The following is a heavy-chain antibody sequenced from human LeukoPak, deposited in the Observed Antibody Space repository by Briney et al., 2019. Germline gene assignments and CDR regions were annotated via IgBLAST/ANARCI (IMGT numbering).Heavy chain of an antibody. CDR1: GGSISSGGYS. Sequence: SETLSLTCAVSGGSISSGGYSWGWIRQPPGKGLEWIGYIYHSGSTYYNPSLKSRVTISVDRSKNQFSLKLSSVTAADTAVYYCARANSYYYDSSGSNPYFDYWGQGTLVTVSS. J-gene: IGHJ4*02. CDR3: ARANSYYYDSSGSNPYFDY. D-gene: IGHD3-22*01. CDR2: IYHSGST. V-gene: IGHV4-30-2*01.